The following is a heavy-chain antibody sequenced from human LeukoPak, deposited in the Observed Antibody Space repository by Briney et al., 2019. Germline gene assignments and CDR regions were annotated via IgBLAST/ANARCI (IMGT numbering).Heavy chain of an antibody. D-gene: IGHD6-19*01. J-gene: IGHJ4*02. Sequence: SETLSLTCTVSGGSISSSSYYWGWIRQPPGKGLEWIGSIYYSGSTYYNPSLKSRVTISVDTSKNQFSLKLSSVTAADTAVYYCARAWSIAVAGLDYWGQGTLVTVSS. CDR3: ARAWSIAVAGLDY. CDR1: GGSISSSSYY. V-gene: IGHV4-39*07. CDR2: IYYSGST.